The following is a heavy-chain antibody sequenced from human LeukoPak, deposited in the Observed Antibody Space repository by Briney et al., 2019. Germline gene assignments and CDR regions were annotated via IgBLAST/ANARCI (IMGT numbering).Heavy chain of an antibody. Sequence: GGSLRLSCAASGFTFSSYAMHWVRQAPGKGLEWVAVIWYDGSNKYYADSVKGRFTISRDNSKNTLYLQMNSLRAEDTAVYYCAREAVAPSGIAAAGTSFHFDYWGQGTLVTVSS. CDR1: GFTFSSYA. V-gene: IGHV3-33*08. CDR2: IWYDGSNK. J-gene: IGHJ4*02. D-gene: IGHD6-13*01. CDR3: AREAVAPSGIAAAGTSFHFDY.